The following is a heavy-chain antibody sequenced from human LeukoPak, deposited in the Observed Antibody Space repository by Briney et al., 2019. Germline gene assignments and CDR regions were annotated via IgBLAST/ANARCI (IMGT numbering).Heavy chain of an antibody. CDR2: IRSKAYGETT. J-gene: IGHJ4*02. V-gene: IGHV3-49*04. D-gene: IGHD1-14*01. CDR3: TRKSGWSAPL. CDR1: GFTFSSYS. Sequence: GGSLRLSCAASGFTFSSYSMNWVRQAPGKGLEWVGFIRSKAYGETTEYAASVKGRFTISRDDSKSIAYLQMNSLKTEDTAMYYCTRKSGWSAPLWGQGTLVTVSS.